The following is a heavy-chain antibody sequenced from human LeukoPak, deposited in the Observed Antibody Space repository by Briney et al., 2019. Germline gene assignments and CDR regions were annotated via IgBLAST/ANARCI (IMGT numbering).Heavy chain of an antibody. CDR1: GYSISSGYY. Sequence: PSETLSLTCTVSGYSISSGYYWGWIRQPPGKGLEWIGSIYHSGSTYYNPSLKSRVTISVDTSKNQFSLKLSSVTAADTALYYCARHSGRIAAAGTDWFDPWGQGTLVTVSS. D-gene: IGHD6-13*01. J-gene: IGHJ5*02. CDR3: ARHSGRIAAAGTDWFDP. CDR2: IYHSGST. V-gene: IGHV4-38-2*02.